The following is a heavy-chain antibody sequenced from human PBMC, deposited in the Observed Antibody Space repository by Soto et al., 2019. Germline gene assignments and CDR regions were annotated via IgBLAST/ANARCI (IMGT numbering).Heavy chain of an antibody. Sequence: ALVKVSCKASGYTFTSYAMHWVRQAPGQRLEWMGWINAGNGNTKYSQKFQGRVTITRDTSASTAYMELSSLRSEDTAVYYCARGFAYYDFWSGYSNAEYYFDYWGQGTLVTVSS. D-gene: IGHD3-3*01. V-gene: IGHV1-3*01. J-gene: IGHJ4*02. CDR2: INAGNGNT. CDR1: GYTFTSYA. CDR3: ARGFAYYDFWSGYSNAEYYFDY.